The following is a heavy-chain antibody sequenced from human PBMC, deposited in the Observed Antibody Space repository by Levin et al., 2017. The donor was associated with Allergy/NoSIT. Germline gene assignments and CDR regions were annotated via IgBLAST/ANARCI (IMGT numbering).Heavy chain of an antibody. V-gene: IGHV3-33*01. Sequence: GESLKISCSASGLTFSSYGMHWVRQAPGKGLEWVALIWYDGSNKYYADSAKGRFTISRDNSKNTLYLQMNSLRAEDTAVYYCARDYGSGMDVWGQGTTVTVSS. J-gene: IGHJ6*02. CDR2: IWYDGSNK. CDR3: ARDYGSGMDV. CDR1: GLTFSSYG. D-gene: IGHD3-10*01.